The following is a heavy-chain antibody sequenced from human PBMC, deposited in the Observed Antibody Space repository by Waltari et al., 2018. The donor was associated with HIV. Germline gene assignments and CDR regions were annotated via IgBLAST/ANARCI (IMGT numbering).Heavy chain of an antibody. CDR2: INHSGST. D-gene: IGHD5-12*01. J-gene: IGHJ3*02. CDR1: GASFNGYY. CDR3: ESSATSSLRDAFDI. V-gene: IGHV4-34*01. Sequence: AGLLKPSATLPLHYAVYGASFNGYYWTWIRQPPGKGLEWIGEINHSGSTNYNPSLKSRVTISVDTSKKQFSLKFRSVTVADAGMYNCESSATSSLRDAFDIWGQGTMVTVSA.